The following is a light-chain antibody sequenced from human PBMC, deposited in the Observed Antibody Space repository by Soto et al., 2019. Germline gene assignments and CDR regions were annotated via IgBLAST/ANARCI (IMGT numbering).Light chain of an antibody. CDR3: CSYAGSSTFYV. V-gene: IGLV2-23*02. J-gene: IGLJ1*01. CDR2: EVS. CDR1: SSDVGSYNL. Sequence: SVLTRPASLSGSPGQSITISCPGTSSDVGSYNLVSWYQQHPGKAPKLMIYEVSKRPSGVSNRFSGSKSGNTASLTISGLQAEDEADYYCCSYAGSSTFYVFGTGTKVTVL.